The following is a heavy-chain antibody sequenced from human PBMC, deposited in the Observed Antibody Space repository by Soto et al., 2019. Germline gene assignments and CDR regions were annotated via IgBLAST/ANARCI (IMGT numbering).Heavy chain of an antibody. J-gene: IGHJ4*02. CDR1: GCTFSSYE. Sequence: SLRLSCAGSGCTFSSYEMNWVRQAPGKGLEWLSFILHSGDIIYYADSVKGRFTISRDNAKNLLYLHMNTLRVEDTAIYSCATRLSVSYGPLFDQWGQGTLVTVSS. CDR3: ATRLSVSYGPLFDQ. D-gene: IGHD3-16*01. CDR2: ILHSGDII. V-gene: IGHV3-48*03.